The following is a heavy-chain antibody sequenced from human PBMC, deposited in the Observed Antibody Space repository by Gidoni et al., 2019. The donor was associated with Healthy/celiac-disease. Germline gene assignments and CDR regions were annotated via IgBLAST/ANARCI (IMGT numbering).Heavy chain of an antibody. V-gene: IGHV4-39*01. CDR3: ARLEPTYYDFWSGYPTDNWFDP. CDR2: IYYSGST. Sequence: QLQLQASGPGLVKPSETLSLTCTVPGGSISSSSYYWGWFRQPPGKGLEWLGSIYYSGSTYYNPSLKSRVTISVDTPKNQFSLKLSSVTAADTAVYYCARLEPTYYDFWSGYPTDNWFDPWGQGTLVTVSS. D-gene: IGHD3-3*01. CDR1: GGSISSSSYY. J-gene: IGHJ5*02.